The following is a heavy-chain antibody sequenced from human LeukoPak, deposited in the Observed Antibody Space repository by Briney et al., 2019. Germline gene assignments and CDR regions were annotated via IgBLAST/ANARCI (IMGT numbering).Heavy chain of an antibody. Sequence: ASVKVSCKASGYTFTGYYMHWVRQAPGQGLEWMGWINPNSGGTNYAQKFQGRVTMTRDTSTSTVYMGLSSLRSEDTAVYYCARIRDGYNDAYDIWGQGTMVTVSS. J-gene: IGHJ3*02. D-gene: IGHD5-24*01. CDR1: GYTFTGYY. V-gene: IGHV1-2*02. CDR2: INPNSGGT. CDR3: ARIRDGYNDAYDI.